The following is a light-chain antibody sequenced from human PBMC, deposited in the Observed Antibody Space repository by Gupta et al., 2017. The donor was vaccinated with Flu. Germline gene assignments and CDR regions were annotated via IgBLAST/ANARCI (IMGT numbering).Light chain of an antibody. Sequence: DIQMTQSPSSLSASVGDRVTITCRASQGISNYLAWYQQKPGKVPKLLIYATSTLQSGVPSRFSGSGSGTDFTLTINSLQPEDVATYYCLNEYSVPRTFGTGTKVDIK. CDR1: QGISNY. CDR2: ATS. V-gene: IGKV1-27*01. CDR3: LNEYSVPRT. J-gene: IGKJ3*01.